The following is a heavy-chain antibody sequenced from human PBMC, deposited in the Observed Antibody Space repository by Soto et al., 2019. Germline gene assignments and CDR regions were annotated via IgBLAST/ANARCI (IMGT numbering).Heavy chain of an antibody. J-gene: IGHJ6*02. V-gene: IGHV4-34*01. CDR2: INHSGST. Sequence: PSETLSLTCAVYGGSFSGYYWSWIRQPPGKWLEWIGEINHSGSTNYNPSLKSRVTISVDTSKNQFSLKLSSVTAADTAVYYCARGRRPNVWGSYRHLPYYYYGMDVWGQGTTVTVSS. CDR3: ARGRRPNVWGSYRHLPYYYYGMDV. CDR1: GGSFSGYY. D-gene: IGHD3-16*02.